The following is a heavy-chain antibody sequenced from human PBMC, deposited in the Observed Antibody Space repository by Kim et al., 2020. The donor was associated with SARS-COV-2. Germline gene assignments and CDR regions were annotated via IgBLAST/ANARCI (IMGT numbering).Heavy chain of an antibody. J-gene: IGHJ4*02. CDR2: INHSGST. V-gene: IGHV4-34*01. Sequence: SETLSLTCAVYGGSFSGYYWSWIRQPPGKGLEWIGEINHSGSTNYNPSLKSRVTISVDTSKNQFSLKLSSVTAADTAVYYCARGLVSRSSGQSGPFDYWGQGTLVTVSS. D-gene: IGHD3-22*01. CDR3: ARGLVSRSSGQSGPFDY. CDR1: GGSFSGYY.